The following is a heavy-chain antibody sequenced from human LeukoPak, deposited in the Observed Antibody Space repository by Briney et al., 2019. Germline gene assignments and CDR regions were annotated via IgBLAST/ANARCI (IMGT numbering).Heavy chain of an antibody. V-gene: IGHV3-11*01. CDR3: ARGNNWNDVGARGFDP. D-gene: IGHD1-1*01. CDR2: ISSSGSTI. J-gene: IGHJ5*02. CDR1: GFTFSDYY. Sequence: GGSLRLSCAASGFTFSDYYMSWIRQAPGKGLGWVSYISSSGSTIYYADSVKGRFTISRDNAKNSLYLQMNSLRAEDTAVYYCARGNNWNDVGARGFDPWGQGTLVTVSS.